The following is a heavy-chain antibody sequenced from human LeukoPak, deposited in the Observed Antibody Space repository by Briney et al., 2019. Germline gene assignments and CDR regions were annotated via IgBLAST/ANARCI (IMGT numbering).Heavy chain of an antibody. CDR3: ARDQPHHLLRYFDWFSNWFDP. CDR1: GYTFTSYD. Sequence: GASVKVSCKASGYTFTSYDINWVRQATGQGLEWMGWMNPNSGNTGYAQKFQGRVTITADKSTSTAYMELSSLRSEDTAVYYCARDQPHHLLRYFDWFSNWFDPWGQGTLVTVSS. V-gene: IGHV1-8*03. D-gene: IGHD3-9*01. J-gene: IGHJ5*02. CDR2: MNPNSGNT.